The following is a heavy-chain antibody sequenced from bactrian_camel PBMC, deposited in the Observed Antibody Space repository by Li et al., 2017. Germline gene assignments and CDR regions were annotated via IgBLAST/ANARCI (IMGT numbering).Heavy chain of an antibody. Sequence: VQLVESGGVSVQVGGSLRLSCTITGLAFDDADMGWYRQIPDKECELVSRINSDGSTYYTDSVKGRFTISKDIAKNTLSLQMDNLKPEDTAQYYCGADEHTASWACTLLVVAGWGDFGRWGQGTQVTVS. V-gene: IGHV3S55*01. CDR2: INSDGST. CDR1: GLAFDDAD. CDR3: GADEHTASWACTLLVVAGWGDFGR. J-gene: IGHJ6*01. D-gene: IGHD1*01.